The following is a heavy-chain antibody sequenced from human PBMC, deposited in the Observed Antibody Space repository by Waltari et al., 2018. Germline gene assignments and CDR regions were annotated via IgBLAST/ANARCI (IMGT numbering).Heavy chain of an antibody. J-gene: IGHJ5*02. CDR3: ARRPGGNWFDP. Sequence: QVQLVQSGAEVKKPGSSVKVSCKASGGTFSSYAISWVRQAPGQGLEWMGGVIPILGTANDAPKFQGRVTITADESTSTAYMELSNLRSEDTAVYYGARRPGGNWFDPWGQGTLVTVSS. D-gene: IGHD3-10*01. CDR2: VIPILGTA. V-gene: IGHV1-69*12. CDR1: GGTFSSYA.